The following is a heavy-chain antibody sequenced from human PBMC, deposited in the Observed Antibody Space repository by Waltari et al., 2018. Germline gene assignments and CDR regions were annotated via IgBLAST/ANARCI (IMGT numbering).Heavy chain of an antibody. V-gene: IGHV4-34*01. CDR2: INHSGST. D-gene: IGHD3-16*02. CDR1: GGSFSGYS. J-gene: IGHJ5*02. CDR3: ARGRLSSQLQARGRRGNWFDP. Sequence: QVQLQQWGAGLLKASETLSLTCAVYGGSFSGYSWNWIRQAPGKGLEWIGEINHSGSTNYNPSLKSLVTISVDTSKNQFSLRLTSVTAADTSVYYCARGRLSSQLQARGRRGNWFDPWGQGTLVTVSS.